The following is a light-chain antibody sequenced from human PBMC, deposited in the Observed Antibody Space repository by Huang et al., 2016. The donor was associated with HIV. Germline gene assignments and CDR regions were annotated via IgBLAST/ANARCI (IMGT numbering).Light chain of an antibody. J-gene: IGKJ4*01. Sequence: ELVLTQLPATLSLSPGQRAILSCRASQSISSTLAWYQPKPGQSPILLIYDASKRATSIPARFKGSGSGTDFTLTIRSLDPEESATYYGQEWDNCPRVTFGGGTKVEIK. CDR3: QEWDNCPRVT. V-gene: IGKV3-11*01. CDR1: QSISST. CDR2: DAS.